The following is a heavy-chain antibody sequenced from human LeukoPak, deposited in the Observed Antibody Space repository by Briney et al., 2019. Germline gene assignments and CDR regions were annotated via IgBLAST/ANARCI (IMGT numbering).Heavy chain of an antibody. V-gene: IGHV3-23*01. CDR1: GFTFSSYP. CDR3: AKLGGHPLHNYYVGV. J-gene: IGHJ6*03. D-gene: IGHD3-16*01. CDR2: ILDSGYST. Sequence: RPGGSLRLSCAASGFTFSSYPMSWVRQAPGKGLEWVSGILDSGYSTYYANSVKGRFTISRDNSNNTLYLQMNSLRAEDTAVYYCAKLGGHPLHNYYVGVWGKGTTVAVSS.